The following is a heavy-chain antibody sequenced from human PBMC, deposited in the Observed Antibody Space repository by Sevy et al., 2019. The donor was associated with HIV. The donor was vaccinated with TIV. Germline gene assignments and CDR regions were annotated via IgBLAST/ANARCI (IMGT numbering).Heavy chain of an antibody. J-gene: IGHJ5*01. CDR3: ARAGGDCYSKNECWFVS. Sequence: GGALRLSCAASGFTFSTYSMNWVRQAPGKGLEWVSYISSSSGTIYYADSVKGQFTISIDNAKSSLYLQMNGLRAEATAVYYCARAGGDCYSKNECWFVSWGQGTLVTVSS. CDR1: GFTFSTYS. CDR2: ISSSSGTI. D-gene: IGHD2-21*01. V-gene: IGHV3-48*01.